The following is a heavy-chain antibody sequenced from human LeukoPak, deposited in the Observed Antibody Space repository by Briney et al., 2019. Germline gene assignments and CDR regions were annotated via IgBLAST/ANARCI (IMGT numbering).Heavy chain of an antibody. J-gene: IGHJ5*02. CDR3: ATKYDFWSGYDH. V-gene: IGHV4-34*01. D-gene: IGHD3-3*01. Sequence: PSETLSLTCAVYGWSFSGYYWSWIRQPPGNGLEWIGEINHSGSTNYNPSLKSRVTISVDTSKNQFSLKLSSVTAADTAVYYCATKYDFWSGYDHWGQGTLVTVSS. CDR2: INHSGST. CDR1: GWSFSGYY.